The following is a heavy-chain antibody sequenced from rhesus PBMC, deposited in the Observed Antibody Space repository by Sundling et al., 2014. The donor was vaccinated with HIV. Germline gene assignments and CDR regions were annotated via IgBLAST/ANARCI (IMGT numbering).Heavy chain of an antibody. CDR3: AKDRSGSYPFYGLDS. Sequence: EVQLVESGGGLVQPGGSLRLSCAPSGFTFSSYGMYWVRQAPGKGLEWISAISSGGGSTYYADSVKGRFTMSRDNSKNTLSLQMNSLRAEDTAVYYCAKDRSGSYPFYGLDSWGQGVVVTVSS. V-gene: IGHV3S42*01. J-gene: IGHJ6*01. D-gene: IGHD4-4*01. CDR2: ISSGGGST. CDR1: GFTFSSYG.